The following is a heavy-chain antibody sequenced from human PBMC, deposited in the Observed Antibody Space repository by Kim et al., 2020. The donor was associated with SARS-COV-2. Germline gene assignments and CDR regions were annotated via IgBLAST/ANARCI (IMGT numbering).Heavy chain of an antibody. Sequence: SETLSLTCTVSGGSISSSSYYWGWIRQPPGKGLEWIGSIYYSGSTYYNPSLKSRVTISVDTSKNQFSLKLSSVTAADTAVYYCASGPGDYTFDPWGQGTLVTVSS. CDR1: GGSISSSSYY. V-gene: IGHV4-39*07. J-gene: IGHJ5*02. D-gene: IGHD3-10*01. CDR3: ASGPGDYTFDP. CDR2: IYYSGST.